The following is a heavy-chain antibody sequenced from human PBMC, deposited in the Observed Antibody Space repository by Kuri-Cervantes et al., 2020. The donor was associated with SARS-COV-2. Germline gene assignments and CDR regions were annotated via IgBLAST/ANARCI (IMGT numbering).Heavy chain of an antibody. CDR1: GFTFSNAW. CDR2: TRNKANSYTT. V-gene: IGHV3-72*01. Sequence: GGSLRLSCAASGFTFSNAWMSWVRQAPGKGLEWVGRTRNKANSYTTEYAASVKGRFTISRDDSKNSLYLQMNSLKTEDTAVYYCAREESSGWFNWFDPWGQGTLVTVSS. J-gene: IGHJ5*02. CDR3: AREESSGWFNWFDP. D-gene: IGHD6-19*01.